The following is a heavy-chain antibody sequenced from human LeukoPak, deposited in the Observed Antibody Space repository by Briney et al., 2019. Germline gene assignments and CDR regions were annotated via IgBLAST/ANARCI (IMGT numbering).Heavy chain of an antibody. CDR2: MYPGDSDI. Sequence: GESLKISCKGSGYSFSSYWIAWVRQMPGKGLEWMGSMYPGDSDIRYSPSFQGQVTISADKSIGTAFLQWSSPKASDTAMYYCARLPVVVAAAPVVYFDYWGQGTLVTVSS. J-gene: IGHJ4*02. V-gene: IGHV5-51*01. CDR1: GYSFSSYW. D-gene: IGHD2-15*01. CDR3: ARLPVVVAAAPVVYFDY.